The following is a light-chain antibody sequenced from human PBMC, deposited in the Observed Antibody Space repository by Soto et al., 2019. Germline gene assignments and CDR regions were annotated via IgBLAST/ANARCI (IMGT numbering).Light chain of an antibody. V-gene: IGKV1-33*01. CDR2: DAS. J-gene: IGKJ2*02. CDR3: QQYDILHCT. Sequence: DIQMTQSPSSLSASVGDRVTITCQASQDINKYLNWYQQKPGKAPKLLIYDASNLETGVPSRFSGSGSGTDFTFTISSLQAEDLATYYCQQYDILHCTFGQGTKVDI. CDR1: QDINKY.